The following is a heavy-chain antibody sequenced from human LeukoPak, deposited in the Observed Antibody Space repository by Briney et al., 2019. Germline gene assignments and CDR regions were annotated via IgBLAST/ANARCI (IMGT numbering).Heavy chain of an antibody. J-gene: IGHJ4*02. CDR1: GGTFSSYA. Sequence: ASVKVSCKASGGTFSSYAISWVRQAPGQGLEWMGGIIPIFGTANYAQKFRGRVTITADESTSTAYMELSSLRSEDTAVYYCARGEDYYDSSGFDYWGQGTLVTVSS. CDR2: IIPIFGTA. V-gene: IGHV1-69*01. D-gene: IGHD3-22*01. CDR3: ARGEDYYDSSGFDY.